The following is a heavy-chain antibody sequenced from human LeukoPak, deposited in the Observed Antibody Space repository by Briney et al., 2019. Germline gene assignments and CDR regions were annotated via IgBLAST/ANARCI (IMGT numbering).Heavy chain of an antibody. CDR1: GFMFSSYN. D-gene: IGHD3-10*02. J-gene: IGHJ6*04. V-gene: IGHV3-21*01. Sequence: GGSLRLSCAASGFMFSSYNMNWVRQAPGKGLEWVSSISSSTSHIYYADSVKGRFTVSRDNAKNSLYLQMNSLRAEDTAVYYCAELGITMIGGVWGKGTTVTISS. CDR3: AELGITMIGGV. CDR2: ISSSTSHI.